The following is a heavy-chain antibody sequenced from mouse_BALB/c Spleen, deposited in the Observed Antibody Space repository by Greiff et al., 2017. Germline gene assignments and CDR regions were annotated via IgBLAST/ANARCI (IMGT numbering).Heavy chain of an antibody. CDR2: INSNGGST. V-gene: IGHV5-6-3*01. D-gene: IGHD1-1*01. Sequence: EVQLVESGGGLVQPGGSLKLSCAASGFTFSSYGMSWVRQTPDKRLELVATINSNGGSTYYPDSVKGRFTISRDNAKNTLYLQMSSLKSEDTAMYYCARGHYYGSSNEAYWGQGTLVTVAA. CDR1: GFTFSSYG. CDR3: ARGHYYGSSNEAY. J-gene: IGHJ3*01.